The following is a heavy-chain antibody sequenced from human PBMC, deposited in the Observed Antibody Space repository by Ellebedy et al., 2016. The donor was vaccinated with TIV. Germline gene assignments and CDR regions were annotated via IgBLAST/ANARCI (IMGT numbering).Heavy chain of an antibody. CDR3: ARPRLAVGATPLDY. V-gene: IGHV3-64*01. J-gene: IGHJ4*02. CDR1: GFTFSTYA. CDR2: ISYDGGRT. Sequence: GGSLRLSCAVSGFTFSTYAMHWVRQAPGKGLEYVSAISYDGGRTYYANSVKGRFIISRDNSKNTLYLQMGSLRADDMAVYYCARPRLAVGATPLDYWGQGTQVTVSS. D-gene: IGHD1-26*01.